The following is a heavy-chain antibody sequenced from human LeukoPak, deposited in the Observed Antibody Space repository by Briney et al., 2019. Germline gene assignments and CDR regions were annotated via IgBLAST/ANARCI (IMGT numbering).Heavy chain of an antibody. CDR3: ARGPGYSSSWFEYFQH. J-gene: IGHJ1*01. Sequence: GGSLRLSCAASGFTFSSYWMSWVRQAPGKGLEWVANIKQDGSEKYYVYSVKGRFTISRDNDKNSLYLQMNSLRAEDTAVYYCARGPGYSSSWFEYFQHWGQGTLVTVSS. CDR2: IKQDGSEK. D-gene: IGHD6-13*01. V-gene: IGHV3-7*01. CDR1: GFTFSSYW.